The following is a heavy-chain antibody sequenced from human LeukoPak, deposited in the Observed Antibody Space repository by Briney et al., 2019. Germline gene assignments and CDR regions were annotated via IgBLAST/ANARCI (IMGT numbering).Heavy chain of an antibody. CDR2: IHSSGST. CDR3: ARGVGAALDY. CDR1: GDSISSPSSN. J-gene: IGHJ4*02. D-gene: IGHD1-26*01. Sequence: SETLSLTCTVSGDSISSPSSNWGWIRQPPEKGLEWIATIHSSGSTYSNPSLKSRVTISVHTSKNQLSLKLISLTAADTAVYYCARGVGAALDYWGQGTLVTVSS. V-gene: IGHV4-39*07.